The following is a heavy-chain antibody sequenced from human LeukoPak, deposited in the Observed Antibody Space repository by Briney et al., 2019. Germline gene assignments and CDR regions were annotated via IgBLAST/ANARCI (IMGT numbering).Heavy chain of an antibody. CDR3: AREGEDVEMAN. Sequence: ASVKVSCKASRGTFSSYAISWVRQAPGQGLEWMGRIIPIFGIANYAQKFQGRVTITADKSTSTAYMELSSLRSEDTAVYYCAREGEDVEMANWGQGTLVTVSS. D-gene: IGHD5-24*01. CDR1: RGTFSSYA. CDR2: IIPIFGIA. J-gene: IGHJ4*02. V-gene: IGHV1-69*04.